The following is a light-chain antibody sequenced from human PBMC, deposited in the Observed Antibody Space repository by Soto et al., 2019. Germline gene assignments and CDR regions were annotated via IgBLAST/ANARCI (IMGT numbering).Light chain of an antibody. V-gene: IGLV3-1*01. CDR1: KLGDKY. CDR3: QAWDSNTLV. J-gene: IGLJ2*01. Sequence: SYELTQPPSVSVSPGQTASITCSGDKLGDKYACWYQQKPGQSPVMVIYQDSKRPSGIPERFSGSNSGNTATLTISGTQAMDEADYYCQAWDSNTLVFAGGTQLTVL. CDR2: QDS.